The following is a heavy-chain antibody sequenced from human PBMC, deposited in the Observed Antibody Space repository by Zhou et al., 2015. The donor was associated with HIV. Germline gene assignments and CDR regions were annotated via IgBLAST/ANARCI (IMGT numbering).Heavy chain of an antibody. J-gene: IGHJ4*02. D-gene: IGHD1-26*01. CDR3: ARGRWELPLDY. CDR2: ILPVFGKT. Sequence: QVQLVQSGAEVKKPGSSVKVSCKASGGTFSSYAINWVRQAPGQGLEWMGGILPVFGKTDHAQKLQGRVTFTADASTSTAYLELSSLRSEDTAVYYCARGRWELPLDYWGQGTMVTVSS. V-gene: IGHV1-69*01. CDR1: GGTFSSYA.